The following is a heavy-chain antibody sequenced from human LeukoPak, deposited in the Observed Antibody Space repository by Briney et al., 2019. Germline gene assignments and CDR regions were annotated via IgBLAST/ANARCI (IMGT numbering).Heavy chain of an antibody. J-gene: IGHJ4*02. CDR2: IKQDGSEK. V-gene: IGHV3-7*01. CDR3: AREGRYDILTGFKDY. CDR1: GFTFSSYW. Sequence: GGSLRLSCAASGFTFSSYWMSWVRQAPGKGLEWVANIKQDGSEKYYVDSVKGRFTISRDNAKNSLYLQMNSLRAEDTAVYYCAREGRYDILTGFKDYWDQGTLVTVSS. D-gene: IGHD3-9*01.